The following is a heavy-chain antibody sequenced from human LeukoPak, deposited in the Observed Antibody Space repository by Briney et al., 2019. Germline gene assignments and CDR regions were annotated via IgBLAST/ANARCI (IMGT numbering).Heavy chain of an antibody. CDR2: IYYSGST. V-gene: IGHV4-39*07. Sequence: PSETLSLTCTVSGGSISSSSYYWGWIRQPPGKGLEWIGSIYYSGSTYYNPSLKSRLTLLLDTSKNQFSLKLSSVTAADTAVYYCAREIAVAALAWGQGTLVTVSS. D-gene: IGHD6-19*01. CDR1: GGSISSSSYY. CDR3: AREIAVAALA. J-gene: IGHJ5*02.